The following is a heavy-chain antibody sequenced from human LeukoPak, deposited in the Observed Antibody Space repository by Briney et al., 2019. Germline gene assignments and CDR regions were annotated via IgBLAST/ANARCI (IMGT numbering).Heavy chain of an antibody. CDR3: AKALKYYYDSSGYYGWFDP. CDR2: ISGSGGST. CDR1: GFTFSSYA. D-gene: IGHD3-22*01. Sequence: GGSLRLSCAASGFTFSSYAMSWVRRAPGKGLEWVSAISGSGGSTYYADSVKGRFTISRDNSKNTLYLQMNSLRAEDTAVYYCAKALKYYYDSSGYYGWFDPWGQGTLVTVSS. J-gene: IGHJ5*02. V-gene: IGHV3-23*01.